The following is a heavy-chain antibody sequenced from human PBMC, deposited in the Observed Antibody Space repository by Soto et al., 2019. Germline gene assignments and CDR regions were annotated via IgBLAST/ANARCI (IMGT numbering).Heavy chain of an antibody. CDR1: AYTFTSYG. V-gene: IGHV1-18*01. CDR3: ARDRPHVVAPDAMEWFGAYLDY. D-gene: IGHD2-2*01. Sequence: QVQLVQSGAEVKKPGASVKVSCKASAYTFTSYGISWVRQAPGQGLEWLGWISAYNGNTNHAQKLQGRVTMTTDPATSSVDMELRGIGSGDAAVYYCARDRPHVVAPDAMEWFGAYLDYWGQGSMVTVTS. CDR2: ISAYNGNT. J-gene: IGHJ4*02.